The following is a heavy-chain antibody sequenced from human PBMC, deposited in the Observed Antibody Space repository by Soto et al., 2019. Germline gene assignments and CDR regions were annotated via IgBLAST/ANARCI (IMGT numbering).Heavy chain of an antibody. Sequence: QVQLVESGGGVVQPGRSLRLSCAASEFTFSSYGRHWVRQAPGKGLEWVAVIWYDGSNKYYADSVKGRFTSSRDNSKNTLYLQMNSLRAEDTAVYYCAREDYGSGRFDYWGQGTLVTVSS. V-gene: IGHV3-33*01. CDR1: EFTFSSYG. CDR2: IWYDGSNK. D-gene: IGHD3-10*01. CDR3: AREDYGSGRFDY. J-gene: IGHJ4*02.